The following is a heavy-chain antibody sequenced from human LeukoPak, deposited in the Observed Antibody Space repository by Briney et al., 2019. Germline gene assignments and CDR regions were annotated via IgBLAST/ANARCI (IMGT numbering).Heavy chain of an antibody. Sequence: GGSLRLSCVASGFPFSSYWMTWVRQAPGKGLEWVANIKQDGSKKSYVDSVKGRFTISRDNAKNSLYLQMNSLRAEDTAIYYCTRVGYIDDGIDYWGQGTLVTVSS. CDR3: TRVGYIDDGIDY. D-gene: IGHD5-24*01. V-gene: IGHV3-7*04. CDR1: GFPFSSYW. J-gene: IGHJ4*02. CDR2: IKQDGSKK.